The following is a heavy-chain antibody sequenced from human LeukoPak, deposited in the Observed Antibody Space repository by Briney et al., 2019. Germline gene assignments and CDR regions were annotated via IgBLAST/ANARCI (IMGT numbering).Heavy chain of an antibody. CDR1: GYTFTGYY. D-gene: IGHD3-22*01. CDR3: ARDAHYYDSSGLAGDAFDI. Sequence: GASVKVSCKASGYTFTGYYMHWVRQAPGQGLEWMGWINPNSGGTNYAQKFQGRVTMTRDTSISTAYMELSRLRSDDTAVYYCARDAHYYDSSGLAGDAFDIWGQGTMVTVSS. V-gene: IGHV1-2*02. CDR2: INPNSGGT. J-gene: IGHJ3*02.